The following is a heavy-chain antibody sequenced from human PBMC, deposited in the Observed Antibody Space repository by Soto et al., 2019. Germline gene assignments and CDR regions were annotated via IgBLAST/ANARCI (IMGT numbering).Heavy chain of an antibody. J-gene: IGHJ5*02. V-gene: IGHV1-69*01. CDR3: ARALSGVQQLVVGWFDP. CDR1: GGTFSSYA. Sequence: QVQLVQSGDEVKKPGSSVKVSCKASGGTFSSYAISWVRQAPGQGLEWMGGIIPIFGTANYAQKFQGRVTITADESTSTAYMELSSLRPEDTAVYYCARALSGVQQLVVGWFDPWGQGTLVTVSS. D-gene: IGHD6-13*01. CDR2: IIPIFGTA.